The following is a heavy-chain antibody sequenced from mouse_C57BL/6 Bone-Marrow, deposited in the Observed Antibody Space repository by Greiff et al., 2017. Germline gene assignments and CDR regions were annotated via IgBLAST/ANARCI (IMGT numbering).Heavy chain of an antibody. D-gene: IGHD2-2*01. CDR1: GFNIQDDY. J-gene: IGHJ4*01. CDR3: TTGYYYAMDY. V-gene: IGHV14-4*01. CDR2: IDPENGDT. Sequence: EVQLQQSGAELVRPGASVKLSCTASGFNIQDDYMHWVKPRPEQGLEWIGWIDPENGDTEYASKFQGKATITADTSSNTAYLPLISLTSEDTAVYYCTTGYYYAMDYWGQGTSVTVSS.